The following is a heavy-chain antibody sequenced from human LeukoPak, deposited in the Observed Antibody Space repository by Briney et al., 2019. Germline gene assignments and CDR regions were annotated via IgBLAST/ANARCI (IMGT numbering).Heavy chain of an antibody. J-gene: IGHJ5*01. Sequence: SETLSLTCAVYGGSFSGYYWSWIRQPPGKGLEWIGEINHSGSTNYNPSLKSRVTISVDTSKNQFSLKLSSVTAADTAVYYCARGLGMGHDSSGSDWFDSWGQGTLVTVSS. V-gene: IGHV4-34*01. CDR1: GGSFSGYY. CDR3: ARGLGMGHDSSGSDWFDS. D-gene: IGHD3-22*01. CDR2: INHSGST.